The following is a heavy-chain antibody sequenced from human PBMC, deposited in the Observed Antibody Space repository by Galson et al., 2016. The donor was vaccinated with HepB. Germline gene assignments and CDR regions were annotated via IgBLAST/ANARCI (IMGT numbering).Heavy chain of an antibody. V-gene: IGHV1-3*01. Sequence: SVKVSCKASGYTFIRYTLHWVRQAPGQSLEWVGRIHPFFGNTKCSEKFQGRVTITRDISASTVYMELNTLRSEDTAVYYCARDDGSTWVTDYWGQGTLVTVSS. CDR3: ARDDGSTWVTDY. D-gene: IGHD4-23*01. CDR2: IHPFFGNT. J-gene: IGHJ4*02. CDR1: GYTFIRYT.